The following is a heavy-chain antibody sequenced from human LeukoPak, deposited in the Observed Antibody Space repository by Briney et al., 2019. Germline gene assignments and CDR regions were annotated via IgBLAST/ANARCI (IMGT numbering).Heavy chain of an antibody. V-gene: IGHV1-69-2*01. J-gene: IGHJ5*02. D-gene: IGHD2-2*01. CDR2: VDPEDGET. Sequence: ASVKVSCKASGYTFTDYYMHWVQQAPGKGLEWMGLVDPEDGETIYAEKFQGRVTITADTSTDTAYMELSSLRSEDTAVYYCATNGGGVCSSTSCFLDPWGQGTLVTVSS. CDR1: GYTFTDYY. CDR3: ATNGGGVCSSTSCFLDP.